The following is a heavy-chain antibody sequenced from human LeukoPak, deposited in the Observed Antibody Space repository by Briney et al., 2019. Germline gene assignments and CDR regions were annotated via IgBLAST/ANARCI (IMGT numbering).Heavy chain of an antibody. J-gene: IGHJ4*02. CDR1: GCTFSSYA. V-gene: IGHV1-69*13. D-gene: IGHD3-22*01. CDR3: ASYDSSGYYY. Sequence: SVTVSCKASGCTFSSYAISWVRQAPGQGLEWMGGIIPIFGTANYAQKFQGRVTITADESTSTAYMELSSLRSEDTAVYYCASYDSSGYYYWGQGTLVTVSS. CDR2: IIPIFGTA.